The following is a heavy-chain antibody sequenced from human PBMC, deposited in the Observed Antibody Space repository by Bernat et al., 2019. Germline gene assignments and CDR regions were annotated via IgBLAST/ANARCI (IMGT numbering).Heavy chain of an antibody. J-gene: IGHJ3*02. V-gene: IGHV3-23*04. Sequence: EVQLVEFGGGLVQPGGSLRLSCAASGFTFSSYAMSWVRQAPGKGLEWVSAISGSGGSTYYADSVKGRFTISRDNSKNTLYLQMNSLRAEDTAVYYCAKDFYDFWSGYSSAFDIWGQGTMVTVSS. CDR2: ISGSGGST. CDR1: GFTFSSYA. CDR3: AKDFYDFWSGYSSAFDI. D-gene: IGHD3-3*01.